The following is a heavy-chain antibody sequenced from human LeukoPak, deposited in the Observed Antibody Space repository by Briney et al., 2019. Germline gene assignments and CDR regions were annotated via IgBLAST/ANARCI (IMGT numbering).Heavy chain of an antibody. CDR3: VRETYYFDY. CDR1: GFTFSSYS. CDR2: IGGRSRTI. Sequence: GGSLRLSCAASGFTFSSYSMKWVRQAPGKGLEWISYIGGRSRTIYYADSVKGRFTISRDNAKSSLYLQMNSLRAEDTAVYYCVRETYYFDYWGQGTLATVSS. J-gene: IGHJ4*02. V-gene: IGHV3-48*04.